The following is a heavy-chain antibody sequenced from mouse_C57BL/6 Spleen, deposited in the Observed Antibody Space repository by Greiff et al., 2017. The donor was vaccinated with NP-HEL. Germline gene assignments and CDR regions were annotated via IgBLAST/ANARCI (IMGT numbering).Heavy chain of an antibody. CDR3: ARLLKGYYAMDD. CDR2: IWSDGST. CDR1: GFSLTSYG. Sequence: VKLVESGPGLVAPSQSLSITCTVSGFSLTSYGVHWVRQPPGKGLEWLVVIWSDGSTTYNSALNSRLSISKDNSKSQVFLKMNRLQTDDTAMNYCARLLKGYYAMDDWGQGTSGTVSS. V-gene: IGHV2-6*03. J-gene: IGHJ4*01.